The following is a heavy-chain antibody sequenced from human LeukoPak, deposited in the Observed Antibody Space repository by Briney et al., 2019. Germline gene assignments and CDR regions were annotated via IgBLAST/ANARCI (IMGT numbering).Heavy chain of an antibody. Sequence: GRSLRLSRAASGFTFSSYAMHWVRQAPGKGLEWVAVISYDGSNKYYADSVKGRFTISRDNSKNTLYLQMNSLRAEDTAVYYCARSKGGYSSFGPYYYYGMDVWGQGTTVTVSS. J-gene: IGHJ6*02. CDR1: GFTFSSYA. CDR2: ISYDGSNK. CDR3: ARSKGGYSSFGPYYYYGMDV. V-gene: IGHV3-30-3*01. D-gene: IGHD6-13*01.